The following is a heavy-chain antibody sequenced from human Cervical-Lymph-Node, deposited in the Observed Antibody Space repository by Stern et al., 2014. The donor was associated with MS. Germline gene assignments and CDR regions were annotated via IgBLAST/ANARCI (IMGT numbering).Heavy chain of an antibody. D-gene: IGHD1-1*01. V-gene: IGHV4-61*02. Sequence: QVQLQESGPGLVKPSETLSLTCAVSGASISSAFYYWNWIRQPAGRGLEWIGRIYTGGDTNYNPSLESRVTISSDSSRNHFPLNLPSVTAADTAVYYCVRSRQRRAFYFDHWGPGTLVTASS. CDR1: GASISSAFYY. J-gene: IGHJ4*02. CDR3: VRSRQRRAFYFDH. CDR2: IYTGGDT.